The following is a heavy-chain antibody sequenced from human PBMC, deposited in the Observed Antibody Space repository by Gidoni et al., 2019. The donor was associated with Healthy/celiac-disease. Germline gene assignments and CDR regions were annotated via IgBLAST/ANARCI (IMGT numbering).Heavy chain of an antibody. CDR2: INPNSGGT. CDR1: GYTFTGYY. Sequence: VQLVQSGAEVKKPGASVKVSCKASGYTFTGYYMHWVRQAPGQGLEWMGWINPNSGGTNDAQKFQGRVTMTRDTSISTAYMELSRLRSDDTAVYYCARGGEIRYWFDPWGQGTLVTVSS. J-gene: IGHJ5*02. CDR3: ARGGEIRYWFDP. V-gene: IGHV1-2*02.